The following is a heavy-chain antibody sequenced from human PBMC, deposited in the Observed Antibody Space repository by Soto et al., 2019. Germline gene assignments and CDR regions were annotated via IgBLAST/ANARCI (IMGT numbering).Heavy chain of an antibody. Sequence: VASVKVSCKASGYTFTSYDINWVRQATGQGLEWMGWMNPNSGNTGYTQKFQGRVTITADESTSTAYMELSSLRSEDTAVYYCARSARYYYDSSGYYNWFDPWGQGTLVTVSS. D-gene: IGHD3-22*01. CDR3: ARSARYYYDSSGYYNWFDP. J-gene: IGHJ5*02. CDR1: GYTFTSYD. CDR2: MNPNSGNT. V-gene: IGHV1-8*01.